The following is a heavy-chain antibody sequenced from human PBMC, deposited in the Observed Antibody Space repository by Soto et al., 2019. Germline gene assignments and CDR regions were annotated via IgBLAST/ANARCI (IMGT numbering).Heavy chain of an antibody. J-gene: IGHJ4*02. D-gene: IGHD3-10*01. V-gene: IGHV4-59*08. CDR3: ARRPLVRGIIPYYFDS. CDR1: GGSISSFY. CDR2: IYYSGST. Sequence: SETLSLTCTVSGGSISSFYCSWIRQPPGKRLEWIGSIYYSGSTYYNPSLKSRLTISVDTSKNQFSLNLSSVTAADTAVYFCARRPLVRGIIPYYFDSWGQGTLVTVSS.